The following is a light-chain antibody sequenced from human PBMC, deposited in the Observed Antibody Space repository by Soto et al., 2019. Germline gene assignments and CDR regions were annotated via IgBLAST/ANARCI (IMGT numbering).Light chain of an antibody. J-gene: IGLJ1*01. Sequence: QSALTQPASVSGSPGQSITISCTGTSSDVGGYNYVSWYQQHTGKAPNLMIYDVSNRPSGVSNRFSGSKSGNTASLTISGLQAEDAADYYCSSYTSSSTPCVFGTGTKVTVL. CDR2: DVS. V-gene: IGLV2-14*01. CDR3: SSYTSSSTPCV. CDR1: SSDVGGYNY.